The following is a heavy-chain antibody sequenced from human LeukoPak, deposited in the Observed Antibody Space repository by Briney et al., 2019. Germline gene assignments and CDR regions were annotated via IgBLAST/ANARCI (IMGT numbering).Heavy chain of an antibody. Sequence: SETLSLTCTVSGGSISSYYWSWIRQPPGKGLEWIGYIYHSGSTNYNPSLKSRVTISVDTSKNQFSLKLSSVTAADTAVYYCARGGRGYSSDWGQGTLVTVSS. CDR2: IYHSGST. CDR3: ARGGRGYSSD. CDR1: GGSISSYY. D-gene: IGHD5-18*01. V-gene: IGHV4-59*01. J-gene: IGHJ4*02.